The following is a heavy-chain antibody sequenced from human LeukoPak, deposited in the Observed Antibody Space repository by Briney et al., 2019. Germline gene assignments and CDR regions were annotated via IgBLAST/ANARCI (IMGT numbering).Heavy chain of an antibody. D-gene: IGHD1-26*01. CDR3: TGGGATIGTHDAFDI. CDR2: ISGSGGST. CDR1: GFTFSSYA. J-gene: IGHJ3*02. V-gene: IGHV3-23*01. Sequence: GGSLRLSCAASGFTFSSYAMSWARQAPGKGLEWVSAISGSGGSTYYADSVKGRFTISRDNSKNTLYLQMNSLRAEDTAVYFCTGGGATIGTHDAFDIWGQGTMVTVSS.